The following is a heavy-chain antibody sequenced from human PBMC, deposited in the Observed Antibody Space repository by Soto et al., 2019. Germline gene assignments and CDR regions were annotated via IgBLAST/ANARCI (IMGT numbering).Heavy chain of an antibody. CDR2: IIPVLGVT. CDR1: GSTFSSYT. D-gene: IGHD2-21*02. J-gene: IGHJ6*02. Sequence: QVQLVQSGAEVKKPGSSVRVSCQASGSTFSSYTVSWVRQAPGQGLEWMGRIIPVLGVTNYAPKFKGRVTITAEKSKTQAYMELSSLSAGDRAVYYCARRRYCGADCYCKYYYGMDVWGQGASVTVSS. V-gene: IGHV1-69*02. CDR3: ARRRYCGADCYCKYYYGMDV.